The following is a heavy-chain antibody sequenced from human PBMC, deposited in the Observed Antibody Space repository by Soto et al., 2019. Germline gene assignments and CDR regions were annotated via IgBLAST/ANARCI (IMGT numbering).Heavy chain of an antibody. V-gene: IGHV4-39*01. J-gene: IGHJ5*02. CDR2: IFYSGTT. CDR1: GASMSSSLYS. Sequence: SETLSLTCTVSGASMSSSLYSWGWIRQPPGKGLDWIGTIFYSGTTYYNPSLESRITIFIDKSKNQFSLKLSSVTAADTAVYYCATSGGSLHNWFDPWGQGTLVTVSS. D-gene: IGHD2-15*01. CDR3: ATSGGSLHNWFDP.